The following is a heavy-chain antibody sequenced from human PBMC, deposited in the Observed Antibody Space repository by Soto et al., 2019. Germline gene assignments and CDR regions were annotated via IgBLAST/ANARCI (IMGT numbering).Heavy chain of an antibody. Sequence: PGGSLRLSCAASGFTFSNAWMNWVRQAPGKGLEWVGRIKSKTGGGTTDYAAPVKGRFTISRDDSKNTLYLQMNSLKTEDTAVYYCTTDLNFDIVAPDETDYWGQGTLVTVSS. V-gene: IGHV3-15*07. CDR1: GFTFSNAW. CDR2: IKSKTGGGTT. CDR3: TTDLNFDIVAPDETDY. D-gene: IGHD5-12*01. J-gene: IGHJ4*02.